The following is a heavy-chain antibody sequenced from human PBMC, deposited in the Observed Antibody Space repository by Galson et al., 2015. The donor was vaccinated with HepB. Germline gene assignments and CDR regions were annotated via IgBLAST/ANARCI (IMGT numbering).Heavy chain of an antibody. V-gene: IGHV3-30-3*01. J-gene: IGHJ4*02. CDR2: ISYDGSSK. D-gene: IGHD5-12*01. Sequence: SLRLSCAASGFIFSTYGLHWVRQAPGKGLEWVGVISYDGSSKYYADSVKGRFTISKDNSKNTLYLQMNSLRAEDTAVYYCARGDGYSGYEPWDYWGQGTLVTVSS. CDR1: GFIFSTYG. CDR3: ARGDGYSGYEPWDY.